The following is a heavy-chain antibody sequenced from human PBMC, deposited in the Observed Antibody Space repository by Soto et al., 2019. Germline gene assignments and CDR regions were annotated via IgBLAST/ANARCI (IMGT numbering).Heavy chain of an antibody. CDR3: ARDDYGDYAYYYGMDV. Sequence: ASVKVSCKASGYTFTSYAMHWVRQAPGQRLEWMGWINAGNGNTKYSQKFQGRVTITRDTSASTAYMELSSLRSEDTAVYYCARDDYGDYAYYYGMDVWGQGTTVTVSS. V-gene: IGHV1-3*01. CDR2: INAGNGNT. D-gene: IGHD4-17*01. CDR1: GYTFTSYA. J-gene: IGHJ6*02.